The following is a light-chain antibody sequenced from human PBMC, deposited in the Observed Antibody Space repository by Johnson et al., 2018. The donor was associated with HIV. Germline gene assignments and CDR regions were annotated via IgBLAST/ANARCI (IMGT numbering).Light chain of an antibody. CDR1: SSNIDNNY. Sequence: QAVLTQPPSVSAAPGQKVTISCSGSSSNIDNNYVSWYQQVPGAAPKLLIYDNSKRPSGIPARFSGSKSGTSATLGITGLQTGDEADYYCGTWVGSLSACVFGTGTKVTVL. CDR3: GTWVGSLSACV. J-gene: IGLJ1*01. V-gene: IGLV1-51*01. CDR2: DNS.